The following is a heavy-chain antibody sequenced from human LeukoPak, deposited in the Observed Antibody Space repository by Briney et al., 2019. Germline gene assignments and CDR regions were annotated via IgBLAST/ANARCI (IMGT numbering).Heavy chain of an antibody. CDR1: GFTFTSSA. V-gene: IGHV1-58*01. J-gene: IGHJ3*02. CDR2: IVVGSGNT. CDR3: ARASARGAFDI. Sequence: GTSVKVSCKASGFTFTSSAVQWVRQARGQRLEWIGWIVVGSGNTNYAQKFQERVTITRDMSTSTAYMELSSLRSEDTAVYYCARASARGAFDIWGQGTMVTVSS.